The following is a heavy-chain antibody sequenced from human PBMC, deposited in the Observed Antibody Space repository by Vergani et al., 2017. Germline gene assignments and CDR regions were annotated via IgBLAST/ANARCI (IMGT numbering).Heavy chain of an antibody. CDR2: IYWNDDK. Sequence: QITLKESGPTLVKPTQTLTLTCPVPGFSVSSSGEGVAWIRQPPGKALECLAIIYWNDDKRYSPSLMGRLTIAKDTSRNQVVLTMTNMDPVDTATYYWAHRVILDDNYEYFDYGGPGTLVTVSS. CDR3: AHRVILDDNYEYFDY. J-gene: IGHJ4*02. V-gene: IGHV2-5*01. CDR1: GFSVSSSGEG. D-gene: IGHD4-11*01.